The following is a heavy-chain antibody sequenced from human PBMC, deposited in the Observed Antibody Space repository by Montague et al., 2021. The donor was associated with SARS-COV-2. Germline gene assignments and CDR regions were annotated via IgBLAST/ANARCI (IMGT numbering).Heavy chain of an antibody. CDR3: ARVRYFDTTFDY. Sequence: PALKPTQTLPLTCTFSGFSLSTSGMCVSWIRQPPGKALEWLALIDWDXDKFYSTSLKTRLTISKDTSKNQVVLTMTNMDPVDTATYYCARVRYFDTTFDYWGQGTLVTVSS. CDR2: IDWDXDK. D-gene: IGHD3-9*01. J-gene: IGHJ4*02. CDR1: GFSLSTSGMC. V-gene: IGHV2-70*01.